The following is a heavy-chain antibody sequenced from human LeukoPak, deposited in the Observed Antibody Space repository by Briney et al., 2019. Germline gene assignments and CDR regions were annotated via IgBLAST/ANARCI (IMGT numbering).Heavy chain of an antibody. V-gene: IGHV1-24*01. CDR1: GYTLTELS. J-gene: IGHJ6*02. CDR2: FDPEDGET. CDR3: ATDQRHGFGGLYYGMDV. Sequence: ASVKVSCKVSGYTLTELSMHWVRQAPGKGLEWMGGFDPEDGETIYAQKFQGRVTMTEDTSTDTAYMELSSLRSEDTAVYYCATDQRHGFGGLYYGMDVWGQGTTVTVSS. D-gene: IGHD3-10*01.